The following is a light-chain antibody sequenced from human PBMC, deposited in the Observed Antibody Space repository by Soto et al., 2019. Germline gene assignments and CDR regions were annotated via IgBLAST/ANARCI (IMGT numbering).Light chain of an antibody. J-gene: IGKJ4*01. CDR2: AAS. Sequence: IQLTQSPSSLSASVGDRVTITCRASQCISSYLAWYQQKAEKAPKLLIYAASTLQSGVPSRFSGSGSGTDFTLTISSLQPEDFATYYCQLLNSSPALTFGGGTKVEIK. CDR3: QLLNSSPALT. CDR1: QCISSY. V-gene: IGKV1-9*01.